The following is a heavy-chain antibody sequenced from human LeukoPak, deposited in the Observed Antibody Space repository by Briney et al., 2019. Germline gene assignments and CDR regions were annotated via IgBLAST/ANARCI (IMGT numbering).Heavy chain of an antibody. V-gene: IGHV3-11*01. CDR1: GFTVSSTY. J-gene: IGHJ4*02. CDR3: AKLTTAVES. CDR2: ISSSGSTI. Sequence: GGSLRLSCAASGFTVSSTYMSWIRQAPGKGLEWASYISSSGSTIYYPDSVKGRFTISRDNAKNSLFLQMNSLRAEDTAVYYCAKLTTAVESWGQGTLVTVSS. D-gene: IGHD2-21*02.